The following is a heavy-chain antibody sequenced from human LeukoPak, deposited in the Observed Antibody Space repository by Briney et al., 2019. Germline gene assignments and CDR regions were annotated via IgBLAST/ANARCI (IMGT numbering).Heavy chain of an antibody. D-gene: IGHD6-13*01. CDR1: GYTFTSYD. CDR3: ATDLPAAAGVAVFDI. Sequence: GASVKVSCKASGYTFTSYDINWVRQATGQGLEWMGWMNPNSGNTGYAQKFQGRVTMTEDTSTDTAYMELSSLRSEDTAVYYCATDLPAAAGVAVFDIWGQGTMVTVSS. J-gene: IGHJ3*02. CDR2: MNPNSGNT. V-gene: IGHV1-8*01.